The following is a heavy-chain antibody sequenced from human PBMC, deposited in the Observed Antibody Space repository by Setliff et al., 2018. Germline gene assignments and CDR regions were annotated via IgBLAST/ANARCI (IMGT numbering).Heavy chain of an antibody. V-gene: IGHV3-7*03. Sequence: GGSLRLSCAASEFTFSSYWMSWVRQAPGKGLERLAKINEDGSHKWYVDSVKGRFTISRDNAKNSLYLQMNGLRAEDTAVYYCARDPAYGAFDIWGQGTMVTVSS. CDR3: ARDPAYGAFDI. J-gene: IGHJ3*02. CDR1: EFTFSSYW. CDR2: INEDGSHK. D-gene: IGHD3-16*01.